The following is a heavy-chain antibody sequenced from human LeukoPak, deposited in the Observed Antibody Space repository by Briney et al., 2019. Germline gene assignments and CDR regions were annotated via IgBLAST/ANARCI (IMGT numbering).Heavy chain of an antibody. CDR1: GYTFTGYY. CDR3: ATVSPRWSIHTTLGY. D-gene: IGHD2/OR15-2a*01. V-gene: IGHV1-2*02. J-gene: IGHJ4*02. Sequence: GASVKVSCKASGYTFTGYYMHWVRQAPGQGLEWMGWINPNSGGTNYAQKFQGRVTMTRDTSISTAYMELSRLRSEDTAVYYCATVSPRWSIHTTLGYWGQGTLVTVSS. CDR2: INPNSGGT.